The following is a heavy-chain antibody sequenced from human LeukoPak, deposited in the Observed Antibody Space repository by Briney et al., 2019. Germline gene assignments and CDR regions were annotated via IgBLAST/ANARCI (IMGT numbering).Heavy chain of an antibody. V-gene: IGHV3-23*01. CDR1: GFTFGSYA. Sequence: GGSLSLSCAASGFTFGSYAMSWVRPAPGNGMWCVSDTGRKGRSTDSAATVKGPFTISRDNSKHTLYLQINSLRAEDTAVYYCANPSRTIDYWGQGTLVTVSS. CDR3: ANPSRTIDY. J-gene: IGHJ4*01. CDR2: TGRKGRST.